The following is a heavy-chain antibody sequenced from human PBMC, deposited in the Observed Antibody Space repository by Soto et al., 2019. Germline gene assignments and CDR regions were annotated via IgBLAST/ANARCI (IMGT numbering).Heavy chain of an antibody. J-gene: IGHJ4*02. CDR1: GFAFSSYG. Sequence: GGSLRLSCAASGFAFSSYGMHWVRQAPGKGLEWVAVISYDGSNKYYADSVKGRFTISRDNSKNTLYLQMNSLRAEDTAVYYCAKDHYSSSWYDSYYFDYWGQGTLVTVSS. CDR3: AKDHYSSSWYDSYYFDY. V-gene: IGHV3-30*18. CDR2: ISYDGSNK. D-gene: IGHD6-13*01.